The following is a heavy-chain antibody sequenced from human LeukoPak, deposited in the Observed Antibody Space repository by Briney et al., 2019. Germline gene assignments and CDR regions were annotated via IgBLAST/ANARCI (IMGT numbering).Heavy chain of an antibody. J-gene: IGHJ4*02. CDR2: INSDGSST. CDR3: AKVAMIVVGRPYYFDY. D-gene: IGHD3-22*01. V-gene: IGHV3-74*01. Sequence: GGPLRLSCAASGFTFSSYWMHWVRQAPGKGLVWVSRINSDGSSTTYADSVKGRFTISRDNAKNTLYLQMNSLRAEDTAVYYCAKVAMIVVGRPYYFDYWGQGTLVTVSS. CDR1: GFTFSSYW.